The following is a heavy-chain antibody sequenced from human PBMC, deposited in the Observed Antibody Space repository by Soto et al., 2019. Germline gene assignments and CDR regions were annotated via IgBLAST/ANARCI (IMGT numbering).Heavy chain of an antibody. CDR1: GYTFTSYA. CDR2: ISGYNGNT. CDR3: ARRLYYDSSGFEGGGMDV. Sequence: ASVKVSCKASGYTFTSYAMHWVRQAPGQRLEWMGWISGYNGNTNLAQKLQGRVTMTADTPTSTAFMELRSLRSDDTAVYYCARRLYYDSSGFEGGGMDVWGQGTTVTVSS. J-gene: IGHJ6*02. V-gene: IGHV1-18*01. D-gene: IGHD3-22*01.